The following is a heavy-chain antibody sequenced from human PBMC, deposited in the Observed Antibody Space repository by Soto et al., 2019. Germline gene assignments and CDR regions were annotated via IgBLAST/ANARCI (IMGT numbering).Heavy chain of an antibody. Sequence: SETLSLTCTVSGGSISSYYWSWIRQPPGKGLEWIGYIYYSGSTNYNPSLKSRVTISVDTSKNQFSLKLSSVTATDTAVYYCAKCITALGPIDYWGQGTLVTVSS. V-gene: IGHV4-59*12. J-gene: IGHJ4*02. CDR3: AKCITALGPIDY. D-gene: IGHD6-6*01. CDR2: IYYSGST. CDR1: GGSISSYY.